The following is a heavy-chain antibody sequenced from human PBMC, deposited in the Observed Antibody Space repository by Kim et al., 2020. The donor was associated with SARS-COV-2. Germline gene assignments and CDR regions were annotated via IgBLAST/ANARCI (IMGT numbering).Heavy chain of an antibody. V-gene: IGHV3-30*18. CDR1: GFTFSSYG. J-gene: IGHJ3*02. CDR2: ISYDGSNK. D-gene: IGHD1-26*01. Sequence: GGSLRLSCAASGFTFSSYGMHWVRQAPGKGLEWVAVISYDGSNKYYADSVKGRFTISRDNSKNTLYLQMNSLRAEDTAVYYCAKGRGGSDFDAFDIWGQG. CDR3: AKGRGGSDFDAFDI.